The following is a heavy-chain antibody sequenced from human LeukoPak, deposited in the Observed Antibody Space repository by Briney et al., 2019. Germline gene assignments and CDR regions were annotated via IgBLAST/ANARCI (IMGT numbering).Heavy chain of an antibody. D-gene: IGHD3-16*01. CDR2: IYPGDSDT. CDR3: ARTYYDYVWGSPNWFDP. V-gene: IGHV5-51*01. J-gene: IGHJ5*02. Sequence: GESLKISCKGSGYSFTSYWIGWVRQMPGKGLEWMGIIYPGDSDTRYSPSFQGQVTISADKSISTAYLQWSSLKASDTAMHYCARTYYDYVWGSPNWFDPWGQGTLVTVSS. CDR1: GYSFTSYW.